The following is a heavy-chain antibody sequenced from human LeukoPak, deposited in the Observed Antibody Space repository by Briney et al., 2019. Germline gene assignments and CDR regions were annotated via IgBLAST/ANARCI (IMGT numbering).Heavy chain of an antibody. D-gene: IGHD3-10*01. CDR2: IYYSGST. CDR1: GGSISSSSYY. V-gene: IGHV4-39*01. J-gene: IGHJ5*02. Sequence: SETLSLTCTVSGGSISSSSYYWGWIRQPPGKGLEWIGSIYYSGSTYYNPSLKSRVTISVDTSKNQFSLKLSSVTAADTAVYYCARGRRILWFGELLPSPYNWFDPWGQGTLVTVSS. CDR3: ARGRRILWFGELLPSPYNWFDP.